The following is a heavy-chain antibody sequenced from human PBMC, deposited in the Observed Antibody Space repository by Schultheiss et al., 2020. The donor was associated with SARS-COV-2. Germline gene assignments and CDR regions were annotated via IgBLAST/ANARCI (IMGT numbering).Heavy chain of an antibody. D-gene: IGHD3-3*01. J-gene: IGHJ5*02. Sequence: GESLKISCSASGFTFSSYAMHWVRQAPGKGLEYVSAISSNGGSTYYADSVKGRFTISRDNSTDTLYLQMSSLRAEDTAVYYCVISYDFWSCSPLKNWFDPGGLGTLITV. CDR2: ISSNGGST. CDR1: GFTFSSYA. CDR3: VISYDFWSCSPLKNWFDP. V-gene: IGHV3-64D*08.